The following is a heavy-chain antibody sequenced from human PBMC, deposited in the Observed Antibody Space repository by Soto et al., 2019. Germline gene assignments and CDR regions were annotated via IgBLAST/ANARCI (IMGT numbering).Heavy chain of an antibody. CDR3: ARVGDRDAFDI. V-gene: IGHV3-64*01. Sequence: EVQLVESGGGLVQPGGSLRLSCAASGFTFSYYAMHWVRQAPGKGLEYVSAITNNGGSTYYANSVQGRFIISRDNSKNTLDLQMGRLRVEDMAVYYCARVGDRDAFDIWGRGTVVTVSS. D-gene: IGHD3-16*01. CDR2: ITNNGGST. CDR1: GFTFSYYA. J-gene: IGHJ3*02.